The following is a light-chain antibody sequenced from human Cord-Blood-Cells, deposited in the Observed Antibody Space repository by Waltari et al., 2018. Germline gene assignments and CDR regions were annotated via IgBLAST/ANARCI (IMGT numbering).Light chain of an antibody. CDR1: QSISSW. Sequence: DIQMTQSPSTLSASVGDRVTTTCRASQSISSWLAWYQQKPGKAHKLLIYDASSLESGVPSRFSGSGSGTEFTLTISSLQPDDFATYYYQQYNSYSPYTFGQGTKLEIK. CDR3: QQYNSYSPYT. J-gene: IGKJ2*01. CDR2: DAS. V-gene: IGKV1-5*01.